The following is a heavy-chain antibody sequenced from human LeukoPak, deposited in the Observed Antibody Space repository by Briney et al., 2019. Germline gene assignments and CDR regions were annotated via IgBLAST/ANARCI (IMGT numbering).Heavy chain of an antibody. Sequence: GGSLRLSCAASGLTFSSYWMSWVRQAPGKGLEWVANIKQDGSEKYYVDSVKGRFTISRDNAKNSLYLQMNSLRAEDTAVYYCAREATYYYDSSGYYYFDYWGQGTLVTVSS. CDR2: IKQDGSEK. CDR1: GLTFSSYW. CDR3: AREATYYYDSSGYYYFDY. J-gene: IGHJ4*02. D-gene: IGHD3-22*01. V-gene: IGHV3-7*01.